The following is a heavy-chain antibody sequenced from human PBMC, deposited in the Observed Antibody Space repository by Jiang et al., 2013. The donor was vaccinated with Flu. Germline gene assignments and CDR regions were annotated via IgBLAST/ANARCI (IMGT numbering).Heavy chain of an antibody. CDR2: IYYSGST. Sequence: GSGLVKPSQTLSLTCTVSGGSISSGGYYWSWIRQHPGKGLEWIGYIYYSGSTYYNPSLKSLVTISVDTSKNQFSLKLSSVTAADTAVYYCARESVWVHGDAFDIWGQGTMGHRLF. D-gene: IGHD3-16*01. J-gene: IGHJ3*02. V-gene: IGHV4-31*01. CDR1: GGSISSGGYY. CDR3: ARESVWVHGDAFDI.